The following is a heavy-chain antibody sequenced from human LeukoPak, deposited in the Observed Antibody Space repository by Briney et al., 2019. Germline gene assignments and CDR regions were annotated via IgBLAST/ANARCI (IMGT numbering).Heavy chain of an antibody. D-gene: IGHD6-19*01. CDR1: GFTFSSYE. CDR2: ISSSGSTI. J-gene: IGHJ4*02. Sequence: PGGSLRLSCAASGFTFSSYEMNWVRQAPGKGLEWVSYISSSGSTIYYADSVKGRFTISRDNAKNSLYLQMNSLRAGDTAVYYCARGGQWLVPRGFEYWGQGTLVTVSS. V-gene: IGHV3-48*03. CDR3: ARGGQWLVPRGFEY.